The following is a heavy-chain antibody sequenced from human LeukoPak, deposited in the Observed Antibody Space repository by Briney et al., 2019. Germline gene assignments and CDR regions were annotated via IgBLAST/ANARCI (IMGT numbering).Heavy chain of an antibody. CDR1: GFTFSSYW. J-gene: IGHJ4*02. Sequence: PGGSLRLSCVASGFTFSSYWMNWFRQTPEKGLEWVANIKQDGSEKYYVDSVKGRFTISRDSAQNSLYLQMNNLRAEDTAVYYCARDIYRSFDYWGQGTLVTVSS. V-gene: IGHV3-7*01. D-gene: IGHD4-11*01. CDR2: IKQDGSEK. CDR3: ARDIYRSFDY.